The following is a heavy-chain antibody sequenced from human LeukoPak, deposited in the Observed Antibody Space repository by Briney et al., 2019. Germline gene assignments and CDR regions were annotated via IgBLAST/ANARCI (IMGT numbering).Heavy chain of an antibody. CDR2: IYYSGRT. J-gene: IGHJ1*01. CDR1: GGSISSSSYY. D-gene: IGHD3-22*01. CDR3: ARRRYYDSSGYLE. Sequence: SETLSLTCTVSGGSISSSSYYWGWIRQPPGEGLEWIGSIYYSGRTYYSPSLKSRVTLSVDMSNNHFSLTLSSVTAADTALYFCARRRYYDSSGYLEWGQGTLVTVSS. V-gene: IGHV4-39*01.